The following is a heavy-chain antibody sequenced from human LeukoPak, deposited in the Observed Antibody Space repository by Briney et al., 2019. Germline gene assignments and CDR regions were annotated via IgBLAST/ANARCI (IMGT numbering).Heavy chain of an antibody. J-gene: IGHJ4*02. CDR3: ARHVTAAAPFDY. CDR1: GGSISSGGYS. D-gene: IGHD6-13*01. CDR2: IYHSGST. Sequence: SETLSLTCAVSGGSISSGGYSWSWIRQPPGKGLEWIGYIYHSGSTYYNPSLKSRVTISVDRSKNQFSLKLSSVTAADTAVYYCARHVTAAAPFDYWGQGTLVTVSS. V-gene: IGHV4-30-2*01.